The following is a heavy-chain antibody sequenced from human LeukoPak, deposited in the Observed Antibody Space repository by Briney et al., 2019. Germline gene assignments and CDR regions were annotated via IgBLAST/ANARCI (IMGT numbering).Heavy chain of an antibody. CDR3: ARDVPKEVPTLGDYYYYMDV. V-gene: IGHV4-30-2*01. CDR2: IYHTGST. Sequence: SQTLSLTCTVSGVSISNGGYYWSWFRQPPGKGLEWIGYIYHTGSTYSSPSLKSRVTMSVDKSTNQFSLKLTSVTAADTAVYYCARDVPKEVPTLGDYYYYMDVWGKGTRVTVSS. CDR1: GVSISNGGYY. J-gene: IGHJ6*03. D-gene: IGHD3-3*01.